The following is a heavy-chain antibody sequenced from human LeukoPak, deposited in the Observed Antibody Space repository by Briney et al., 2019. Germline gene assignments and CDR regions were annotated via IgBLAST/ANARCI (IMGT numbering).Heavy chain of an antibody. CDR3: AKRFQGFGYNSNWPEDQYFDY. J-gene: IGHJ4*02. CDR2: ISGSGGST. D-gene: IGHD6-13*01. Sequence: GESLKISCAASGFTFSSYAMSWVRQAPGKGLEWVSAISGSGGSTYYADSVKGRFTISRDNSKSTLYLQMNSLRAEDTAVYYCAKRFQGFGYNSNWPEDQYFDYWGQGILVTVSS. V-gene: IGHV3-23*01. CDR1: GFTFSSYA.